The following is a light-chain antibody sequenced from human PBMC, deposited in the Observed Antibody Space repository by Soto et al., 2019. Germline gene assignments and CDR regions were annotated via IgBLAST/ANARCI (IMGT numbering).Light chain of an antibody. V-gene: IGKV3-15*01. Sequence: EIVMTQSPATLSVSPGESATLSCRASQSISNNLAWYQQKPGQAPSLLIFGTSTRATGSPARFSGSGSGTEFTITISSLQSEDFAVYYCQQYNNWPFTFGPGTKVDIK. CDR1: QSISNN. J-gene: IGKJ3*01. CDR3: QQYNNWPFT. CDR2: GTS.